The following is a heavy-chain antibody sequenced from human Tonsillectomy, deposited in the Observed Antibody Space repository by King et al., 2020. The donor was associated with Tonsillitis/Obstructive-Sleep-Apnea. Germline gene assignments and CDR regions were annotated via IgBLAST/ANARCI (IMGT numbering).Heavy chain of an antibody. V-gene: IGHV3-15*01. CDR3: TTYTSSGWF. Sequence: VQLVESGGGLVKSGESLRVSCTASGFTFSNAWMSWVRQAPGKGLEWVCRIKSKTDGWTTEYAAPVKGRFTILRDDLKETLYLQMNSLKSEDTAVYYCTTYTSSGWFWGQGTLVTVSS. CDR1: GFTFSNAW. J-gene: IGHJ4*02. D-gene: IGHD6-19*01. CDR2: IKSKTDGWTT.